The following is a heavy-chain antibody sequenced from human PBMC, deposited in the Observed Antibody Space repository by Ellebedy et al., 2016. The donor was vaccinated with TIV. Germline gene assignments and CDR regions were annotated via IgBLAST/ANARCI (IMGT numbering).Heavy chain of an antibody. V-gene: IGHV4-30-2*01. CDR1: DGSISSSGGYS. CDR2: IYQSGST. D-gene: IGHD3-22*01. CDR3: ARFRDSRGYYLFDY. J-gene: IGHJ4*02. Sequence: MPSETLSLTCTVSDGSISSSGGYSWSWIRQPPGKGLEWIGYIYQSGSTYYNPSLKSRVTISVDRSKNQFSLKLTSVTAADTAVYYCARFRDSRGYYLFDYWGQGTLVTVSS.